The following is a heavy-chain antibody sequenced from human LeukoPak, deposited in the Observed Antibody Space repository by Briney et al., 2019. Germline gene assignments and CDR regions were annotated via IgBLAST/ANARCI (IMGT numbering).Heavy chain of an antibody. Sequence: ASVKVSCKASGYTFTSYGISWVRQAPGQGLEWMGIINPSGGSTSYAQKFQGRVTMTRDTSTSTVYMELSSLRSEDTAVYYCARERGYYDSSGYYGYYYGMDVWGQGTTVTVSS. CDR1: GYTFTSYG. D-gene: IGHD3-22*01. J-gene: IGHJ6*02. V-gene: IGHV1-46*01. CDR3: ARERGYYDSSGYYGYYYGMDV. CDR2: INPSGGST.